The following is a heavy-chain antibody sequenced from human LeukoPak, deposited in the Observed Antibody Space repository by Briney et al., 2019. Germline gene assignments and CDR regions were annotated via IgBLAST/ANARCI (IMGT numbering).Heavy chain of an antibody. CDR1: GGSFSGYY. J-gene: IGHJ4*02. CDR2: INHGGST. Sequence: SSETLSLTCAVYGGSFSGYYWNWIRQPPGKGLEWIGEINHGGSTNYNPSLRSRVTISIDTSKNQFSLKLSSVTAADTAVYYCARRRALLWFGDTPLDFWGQGTLVTVSS. V-gene: IGHV4-34*01. CDR3: ARRRALLWFGDTPLDF. D-gene: IGHD3-10*01.